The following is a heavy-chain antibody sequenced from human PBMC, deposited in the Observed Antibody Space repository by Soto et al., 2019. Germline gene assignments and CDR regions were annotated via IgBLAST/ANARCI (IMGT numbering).Heavy chain of an antibody. J-gene: IGHJ4*01. CDR3: ARDRVVRGSGLTYFDF. CDR2: IKRDGSGK. CDR1: TFILSTYW. V-gene: IGHV3-7*01. D-gene: IGHD3-10*01. Sequence: GGSLRLSCAAPTFILSTYWMTWVRQAPGKGLEWVANIKRDGSGKYYADSVKGRFTISRDNSKNTLYLQMNSLRVEDTAVYFCARDRVVRGSGLTYFDFWGQGTLVTVSS.